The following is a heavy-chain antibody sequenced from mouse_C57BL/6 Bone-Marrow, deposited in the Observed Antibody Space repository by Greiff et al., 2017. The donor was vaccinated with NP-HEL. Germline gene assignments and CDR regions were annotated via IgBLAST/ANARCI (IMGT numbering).Heavy chain of an antibody. Sequence: QVQLQQPGAELVKPGASVKMSCKASGYTFTSYWITWVKQRPGQGLEWIGDIYPGSGSTNYNEKFKSKATLTVNTSSSTAYMQLSILTSEDAAVYYCARTGYGGFAYWGQGTLVTVSA. CDR1: GYTFTSYW. V-gene: IGHV1-55*01. CDR3: ARTGYGGFAY. D-gene: IGHD2-2*01. CDR2: IYPGSGST. J-gene: IGHJ3*01.